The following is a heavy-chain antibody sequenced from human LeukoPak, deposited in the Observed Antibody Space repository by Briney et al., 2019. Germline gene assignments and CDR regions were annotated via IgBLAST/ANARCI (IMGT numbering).Heavy chain of an antibody. V-gene: IGHV1-18*01. CDR1: GYTFTNSG. Sequence: GPVKVSCKASGYTFTNSGISWVRKAPGQGLEWMGWISAYTGNTNYAQNFQGRVTMTPATSTTTASMELRSLRSDDTAVFYFPRSGVGYFYDNTGYYPLDYWGQGTLVTVSS. D-gene: IGHD3-22*01. J-gene: IGHJ4*02. CDR3: PRSGVGYFYDNTGYYPLDY. CDR2: ISAYTGNT.